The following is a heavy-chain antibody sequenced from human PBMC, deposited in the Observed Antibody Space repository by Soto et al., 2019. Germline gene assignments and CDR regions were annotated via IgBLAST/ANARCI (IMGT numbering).Heavy chain of an antibody. D-gene: IGHD3-9*01. Sequence: QITLKESGPTLVKPTQTLTLTCTFSGFSLSTSGVGVGWIRQPPGKALEWLALIYWDDDKRYSPSLKSRLTITKDTTTHQVVLTMTNMDPVDTATYYCAHSRDGYFDYYFDYWGQGPLVTVSS. J-gene: IGHJ4*02. CDR2: IYWDDDK. CDR3: AHSRDGYFDYYFDY. CDR1: GFSLSTSGVG. V-gene: IGHV2-5*02.